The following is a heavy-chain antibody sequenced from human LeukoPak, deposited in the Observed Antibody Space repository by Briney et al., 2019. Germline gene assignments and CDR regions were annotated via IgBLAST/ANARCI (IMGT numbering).Heavy chain of an antibody. D-gene: IGHD6-19*01. CDR1: SRYIRNYY. Sequence: SETLSLTCTLPSRYIRNYYWNWIRQPAGKGLELIGRIYTTGANYNRSLKSRVTMSVDTSKNQFSLNLASMTAADTAVYYCAREGSKETSSGCHSSGFDSWGQGTLVTVSS. CDR2: IYTTGA. CDR3: AREGSKETSSGCHSSGFDS. V-gene: IGHV4-4*07. J-gene: IGHJ4*02.